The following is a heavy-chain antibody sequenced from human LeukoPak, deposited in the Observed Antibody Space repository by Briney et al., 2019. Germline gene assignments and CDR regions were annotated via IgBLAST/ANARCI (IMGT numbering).Heavy chain of an antibody. D-gene: IGHD3-22*01. CDR3: ATDLSHYYDSSGYLLGFDY. CDR2: FDPEDGET. J-gene: IGHJ4*02. CDR1: GYTLTELS. V-gene: IGHV1-24*01. Sequence: ASVKVSCKVSGYTLTELSMHWVQQAPGKGLEWMGGFDPEDGETIYAQKFQGRVTMTEDTSTDTAYMELSSLRSEDTAVYYCATDLSHYYDSSGYLLGFDYWGQGTLVTVSS.